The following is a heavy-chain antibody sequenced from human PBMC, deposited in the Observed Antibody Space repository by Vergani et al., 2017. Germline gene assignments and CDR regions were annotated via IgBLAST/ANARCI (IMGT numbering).Heavy chain of an antibody. V-gene: IGHV1-69*01. Sequence: QVQLVQSGAEVKKPGSSVKVSCKASGGTFSSYAISWVRQAPGQGLEWMGGFIPIFGTANYAQKFQGRVTITADESTSTAYMELSSLRSEDTAVYYCASAYCSGGSCRRTYYYDSSGYSHSRYFDLWGRGTLVTVSS. CDR2: FIPIFGTA. CDR3: ASAYCSGGSCRRTYYYDSSGYSHSRYFDL. D-gene: IGHD3-22*01. CDR1: GGTFSSYA. J-gene: IGHJ2*01.